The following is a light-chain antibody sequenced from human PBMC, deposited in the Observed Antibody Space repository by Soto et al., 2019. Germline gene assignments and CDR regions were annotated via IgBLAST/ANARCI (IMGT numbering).Light chain of an antibody. Sequence: EIVLTQSPATLSLSPGERATLSCRASQSVSSSLAWYQQKPGQAPRLLIFGASNRATGIPVRFSASGSGTDFTLTINSLEPEDFAVYYCQQRYNWPITFGQGTRLE. V-gene: IGKV3-11*01. J-gene: IGKJ5*01. CDR1: QSVSSS. CDR2: GAS. CDR3: QQRYNWPIT.